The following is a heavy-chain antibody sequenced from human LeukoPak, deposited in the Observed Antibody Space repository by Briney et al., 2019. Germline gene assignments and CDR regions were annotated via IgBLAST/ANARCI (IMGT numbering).Heavy chain of an antibody. Sequence: SETLSLTCTVSGGSISSGDYYWSWIRQPQGKGLEWIGYIYYSGSTYYNPSLKSRVTISVDTSKNQFSLKLSSVTAADTAVYYCARDSSGYDRGPTYFDYWGQGTLVTVSS. CDR3: ARDSSGYDRGPTYFDY. CDR2: IYYSGST. D-gene: IGHD5-12*01. V-gene: IGHV4-30-4*01. CDR1: GGSISSGDYY. J-gene: IGHJ4*02.